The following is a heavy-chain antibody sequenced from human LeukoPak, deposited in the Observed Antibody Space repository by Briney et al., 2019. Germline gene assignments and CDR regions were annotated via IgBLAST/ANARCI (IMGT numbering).Heavy chain of an antibody. D-gene: IGHD2-2*01. CDR1: GFTFSRYR. CDR2: ISPDGSTT. CDR3: ARNYIVVVPSGMASYYYYGPGA. V-gene: IGHV3-74*03. J-gene: IGHJ6*01. Sequence: GGSLRLSCAASGFTFSRYRMHWVRQAPGKGLMWVSRISPDGSTTLYADSVKGRFTISRDNAKNTLYLQMNSLRAEDTAVYYCARNYIVVVPSGMASYYYYGPGACGPRTTVTVSS.